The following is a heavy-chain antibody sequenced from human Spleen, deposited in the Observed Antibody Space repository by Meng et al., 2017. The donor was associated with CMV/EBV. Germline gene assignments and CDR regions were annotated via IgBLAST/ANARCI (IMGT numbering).Heavy chain of an antibody. CDR1: GFTVSSNY. CDR2: IYSNSRT. D-gene: IGHD1-26*01. V-gene: IGHV3-66*01. Sequence: ETLSLTCSASGFTVSSNYMTWVRQAPGKGLEWVSVIYSNSRTYYADSVKGRFTISRDSAKNSLYLQMNSLRAEDTAVYYCARGGSYPYYFDYWGQGTLVTVSS. CDR3: ARGGSYPYYFDY. J-gene: IGHJ4*02.